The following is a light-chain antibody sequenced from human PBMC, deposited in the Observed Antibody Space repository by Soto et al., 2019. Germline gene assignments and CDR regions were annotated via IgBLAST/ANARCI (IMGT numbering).Light chain of an antibody. CDR3: QQYNDWPLT. CDR1: QSVRSN. Sequence: EIVMTQSPVTLSVSPGERATISCRASQSVRSNLAWYQHKPGQAPSLLIYGAFTRATGIPARFSGTGSGTEFTLTISSLQSEDFALYYCQQYNDWPLTFGQGTKVEV. J-gene: IGKJ1*01. CDR2: GAF. V-gene: IGKV3-15*01.